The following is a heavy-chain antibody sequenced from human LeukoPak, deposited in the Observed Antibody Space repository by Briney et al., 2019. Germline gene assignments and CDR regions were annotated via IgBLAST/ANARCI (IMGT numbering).Heavy chain of an antibody. CDR2: VSDSGST. CDR3: ARQNGQLVNY. Sequence: SETLSLTCTVSGASISSYYWSWIRQPPGKGLEWIGYVSDSGSTNCNPSLKSRVTISVDTSKNQFSLKLSSVTAADTAVYYCARQNGQLVNYWGQGILVTVSS. J-gene: IGHJ4*02. CDR1: GASISSYY. V-gene: IGHV4-59*08. D-gene: IGHD6-6*01.